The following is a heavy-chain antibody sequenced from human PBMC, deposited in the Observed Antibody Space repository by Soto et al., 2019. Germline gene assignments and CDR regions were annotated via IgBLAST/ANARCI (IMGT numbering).Heavy chain of an antibody. J-gene: IGHJ6*02. V-gene: IGHV3-23*01. D-gene: IGHD3-16*01. CDR3: AKNPDPLGNVGMDV. CDR2: IRGRDGST. Sequence: EVQLLESGGNLVQPGGSLRLSCAASGFTFSNYAMSWVRKAPGKGLEWVSVIRGRDGSTSYADSVKGRFTISRDNSQNTLFLQMNSLRVEATAVDYCAKNPDPLGNVGMDVWGQGTTVTVSS. CDR1: GFTFSNYA.